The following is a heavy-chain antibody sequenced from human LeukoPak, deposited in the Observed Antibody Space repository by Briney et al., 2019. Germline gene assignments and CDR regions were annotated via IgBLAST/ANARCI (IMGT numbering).Heavy chain of an antibody. CDR3: ARVKYSGSYPHDY. D-gene: IGHD1-26*01. CDR1: GFTFSSYE. J-gene: IGHJ4*02. CDR2: ISSSGSTI. Sequence: QPGGSLRLSCAASGFTFSSYEMNWVRQAPGKGLERVSYISSSGSTIYYADSVKGRFTISRDNAKNSLYLQMNSLRAEDTALYYCARVKYSGSYPHDYWGQGTLVTVSS. V-gene: IGHV3-48*03.